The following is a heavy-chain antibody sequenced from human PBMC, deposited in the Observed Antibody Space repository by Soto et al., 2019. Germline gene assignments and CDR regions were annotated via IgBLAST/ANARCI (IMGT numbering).Heavy chain of an antibody. D-gene: IGHD4-17*01. V-gene: IGHV1-69*13. CDR1: GGTFNNYA. CDR3: AREGYGDYGKTGAE. CDR2: IIPVFGTA. J-gene: IGHJ4*01. Sequence: VASVKVSCTASGGTFNNYAISWVRQAPGQGLEWMGGIIPVFGTAHYAQKFQGRVTITADESTSTAYMELSSLRSGDTAMYYCAREGYGDYGKTGAEWGKGTMVIVSS.